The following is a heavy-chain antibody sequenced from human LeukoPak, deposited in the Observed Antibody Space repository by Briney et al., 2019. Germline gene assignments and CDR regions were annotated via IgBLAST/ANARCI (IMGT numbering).Heavy chain of an antibody. V-gene: IGHV1-8*03. Sequence: ASVKVSCKASGYTFTSYDINWVRQATGQGLEWMGWMNPNSGNTGYAQKFQGRVTITRNTSISTAYMELSSLRSEDTAVYYCARGGRITIFGVATGGFDPWGQGTLVTVSS. CDR2: MNPNSGNT. CDR1: GYTFTSYD. D-gene: IGHD3-3*01. CDR3: ARGGRITIFGVATGGFDP. J-gene: IGHJ5*02.